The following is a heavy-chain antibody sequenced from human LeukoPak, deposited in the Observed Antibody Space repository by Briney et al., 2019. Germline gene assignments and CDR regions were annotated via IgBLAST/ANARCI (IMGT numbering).Heavy chain of an antibody. V-gene: IGHV4-38-2*02. CDR3: ARAHYASGAFYYFDS. D-gene: IGHD3-10*01. CDR1: GYSISSGYY. CDR2: IYHSGST. Sequence: SETLSLTCTVSGYSISSGYYWGWIRQPPGKGLEWIGSIYHSGSTYYNPSLKSRVTISVDTSKNQFSLRLSSMTAADTAVYYCARAHYASGAFYYFDSWGPGSLVTVSS. J-gene: IGHJ4*02.